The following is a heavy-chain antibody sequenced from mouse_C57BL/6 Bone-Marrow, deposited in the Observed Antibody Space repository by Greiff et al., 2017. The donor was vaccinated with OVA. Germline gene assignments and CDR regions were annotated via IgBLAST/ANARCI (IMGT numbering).Heavy chain of an antibody. Sequence: EVQRVESGGGLVKPGGSLKLSCAASGFTFSSYAMSWVRQTPEKRLEWVETISDGGSYTYYPDNVKGRFTISRDNAKNNLYLQMSHLKSEDTAMYYCARDRYWYFDVWGTGTTVTVSS. CDR1: GFTFSSYA. CDR2: ISDGGSYT. CDR3: ARDRYWYFDV. V-gene: IGHV5-4*01. J-gene: IGHJ1*03.